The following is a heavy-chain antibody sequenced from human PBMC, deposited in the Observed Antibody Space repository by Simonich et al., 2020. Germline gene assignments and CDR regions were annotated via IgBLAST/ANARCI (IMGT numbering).Heavy chain of an antibody. J-gene: IGHJ4*02. CDR1: GFTFDDYA. D-gene: IGHD2-15*01. CDR2: ISWNRGSI. Sequence: EVQLVESGGGLVQPGRSLRLSCAASGFTFDDYAMHWVRQAQGSGLEGVSGISWNRGSIGYADSVKGRFTISRDNAKNSLYLQMNSLRAEDTALYYCAKDMGYCSGGSCYYFDYWGQGTLVTVSS. V-gene: IGHV3-9*01. CDR3: AKDMGYCSGGSCYYFDY.